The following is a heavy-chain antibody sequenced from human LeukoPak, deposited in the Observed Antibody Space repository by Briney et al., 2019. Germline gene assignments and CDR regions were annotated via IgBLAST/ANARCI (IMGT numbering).Heavy chain of an antibody. CDR2: INHNGNVN. D-gene: IGHD3-16*01. V-gene: IGHV3-7*03. Sequence: AGGSLRLSWAASGFTFSSYAMNWARQAPGKGLEWVASINHNGNVNYYVDSVKGRFTISRDNAKNSLYLQMSNLRAEDTAVYFCARGGGLDVWGQGATVTVSS. CDR1: GFTFSSYA. J-gene: IGHJ6*02. CDR3: ARGGGLDV.